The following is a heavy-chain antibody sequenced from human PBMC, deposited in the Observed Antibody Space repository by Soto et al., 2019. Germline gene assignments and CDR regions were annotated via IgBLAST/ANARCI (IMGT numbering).Heavy chain of an antibody. CDR3: ASPPYFYDSRG. Sequence: GGSLRLSCAASGFTFSSYAMSWVRQAPGKGLEWVSTISSSSSSTYYADFVKGRFAISRDNSKNTLYLQVNRLRAEDTAVYYCASPPYFYDSRGWGQGTLVTVSS. CDR2: ISSSSSST. J-gene: IGHJ4*02. V-gene: IGHV3-23*01. D-gene: IGHD3-22*01. CDR1: GFTFSSYA.